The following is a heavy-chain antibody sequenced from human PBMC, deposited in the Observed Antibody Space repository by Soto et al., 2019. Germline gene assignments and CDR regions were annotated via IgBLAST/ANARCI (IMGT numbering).Heavy chain of an antibody. CDR3: ARVDPRGVAVVRDY. CDR1: GNTFASHG. J-gene: IGHJ4*02. V-gene: IGHV1-18*01. D-gene: IGHD3-10*01. CDR2: ISGFNGQT. Sequence: ASVKVSCKASGNTFASHGFSWVRQAPGQGLEWMGWISGFNGQTNYALKFQSRVTLTTDTSTSTAHMELRSLRSDDTAVYFCARVDPRGVAVVRDYWGQGTLVTVSS.